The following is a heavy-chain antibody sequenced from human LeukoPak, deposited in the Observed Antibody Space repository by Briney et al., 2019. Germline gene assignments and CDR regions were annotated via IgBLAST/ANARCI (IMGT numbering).Heavy chain of an antibody. CDR2: ISAYNGNT. V-gene: IGHV1-18*01. CDR1: GYTFTSYG. D-gene: IGHD2-21*02. J-gene: IGHJ4*02. Sequence: GASVKVSRKASGYTFTSYGISWVRQAPGQGLEWMGWISAYNGNTNYAQKLQGRVTMTTDTSTSTAYMELRSLRSDDTAVYYCARANPRAYCGGDCYSREFDYWGQGTLVTVSS. CDR3: ARANPRAYCGGDCYSREFDY.